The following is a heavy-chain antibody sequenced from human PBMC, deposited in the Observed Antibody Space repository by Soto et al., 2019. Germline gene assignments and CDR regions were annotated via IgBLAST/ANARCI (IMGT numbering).Heavy chain of an antibody. V-gene: IGHV3-23*01. CDR1: GFTFSSYA. CDR2: ISGSGGST. J-gene: IGHJ6*04. CDR3: AKDRADDFWSGYLEAMEMDV. D-gene: IGHD3-3*01. Sequence: GGSLRLSCAASGFTFSSYAMSWVRQAPGKGLEWVSAISGSGGSTYYADSVKGRFTISRDNSKNTLYLQMNSLRAEDTAVYYCAKDRADDFWSGYLEAMEMDVWGKGTTVTVSS.